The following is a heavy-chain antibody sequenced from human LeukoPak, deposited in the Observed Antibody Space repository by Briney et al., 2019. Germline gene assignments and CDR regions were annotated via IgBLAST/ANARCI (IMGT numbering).Heavy chain of an antibody. V-gene: IGHV3-30-3*01. J-gene: IGHJ6*02. CDR3: ASDCSSTICYTGHKIYYGMDV. D-gene: IGHD2-2*02. CDR1: GFTFSSYA. Sequence: PGRSLRLSCAASGFTFSSYAMHWVRQAPGKGLEWVAVISYDGSNKYYADSVKGRFTISRDNSKNTLYLQMNSLRAEDTAVYYCASDCSSTICYTGHKIYYGMDVWGQGTTVTVSS. CDR2: ISYDGSNK.